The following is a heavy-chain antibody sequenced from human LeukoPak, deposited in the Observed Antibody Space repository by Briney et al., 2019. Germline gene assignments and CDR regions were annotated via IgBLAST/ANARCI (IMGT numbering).Heavy chain of an antibody. CDR2: ISSSSSYI. J-gene: IGHJ4*02. CDR1: GFTFSSYS. CDR3: ARDHYGSGSYYDY. V-gene: IGHV3-21*01. Sequence: GGSLRLSCAASGFTFSSYSMNWVRQAPGKGLEWVSSISSSSSYIYYADSVKGRFTISRDNAKNSLYLQMNSLRAEDTAVYYCARDHYGSGSYYDYWGQGTLVTVSS. D-gene: IGHD3-10*01.